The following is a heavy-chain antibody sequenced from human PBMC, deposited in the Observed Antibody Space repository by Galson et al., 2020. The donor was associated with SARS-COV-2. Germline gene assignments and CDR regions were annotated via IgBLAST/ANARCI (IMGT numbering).Heavy chain of an antibody. D-gene: IGHD3-10*01. J-gene: IGHJ3*02. CDR2: IYTSGST. V-gene: IGHV4-4*07. CDR3: ARDLPSYYYGSGSYYKGGPNHRTNQYDAFDI. CDR1: GGSISSYY. Sequence: SENLSLTCTVSGGSISSYYWSWIRQPAGKGLEWLGRIYTSGSTNYHPSLKSRVTMSVDTSKNQFSLKLSSVTAADTAVYYCARDLPSYYYGSGSYYKGGPNHRTNQYDAFDIWGQGTMVTVSS.